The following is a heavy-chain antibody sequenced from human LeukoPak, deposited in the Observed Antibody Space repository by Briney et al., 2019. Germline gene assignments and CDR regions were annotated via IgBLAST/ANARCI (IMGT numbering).Heavy chain of an antibody. CDR1: GSTFSSYA. J-gene: IGHJ4*02. CDR3: AKETYGDYSYYFDY. V-gene: IGHV3-23*01. CDR2: ISGSGGST. Sequence: GGSLRPSCAASGSTFSSYAMSWVRQAPGKGLGWAPAISGSGGSTYYADSVKGRFTISRDNSKNTLYLQMNSLRAEDTAVYYCAKETYGDYSYYFDYWGQGTLVTVSS. D-gene: IGHD4-17*01.